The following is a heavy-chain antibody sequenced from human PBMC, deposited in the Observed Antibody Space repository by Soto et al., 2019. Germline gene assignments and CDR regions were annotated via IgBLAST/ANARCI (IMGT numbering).Heavy chain of an antibody. CDR1: GASVRDYN. D-gene: IGHD3-16*02. Sequence: SETLSLTCTVSGASVRDYNWNWIRQPPGRGLEWIGFIHHTGSNTYSPSLRSRVTMSVDTSRNQFSLMMTSVTAADTAVYYCAKWGYPAMQAFDIWGQGTMVTVSS. CDR3: AKWGYPAMQAFDI. V-gene: IGHV4-59*02. J-gene: IGHJ3*02. CDR2: IHHTGSN.